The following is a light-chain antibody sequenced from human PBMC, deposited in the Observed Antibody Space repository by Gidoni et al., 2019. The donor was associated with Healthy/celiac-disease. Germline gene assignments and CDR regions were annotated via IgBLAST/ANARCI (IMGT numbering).Light chain of an antibody. CDR2: GAS. Sequence: EIVLTQSPGTLSLSPGERATLSCRASQSVSSSYLAWYQQKPGQPPRLLIYGASSRATGIPDRFSGSGSGTDFNLTISRLEPEDFAVYYCQQYGSSPYTFGQGTKLEIK. CDR3: QQYGSSPYT. J-gene: IGKJ2*01. CDR1: QSVSSSY. V-gene: IGKV3-20*01.